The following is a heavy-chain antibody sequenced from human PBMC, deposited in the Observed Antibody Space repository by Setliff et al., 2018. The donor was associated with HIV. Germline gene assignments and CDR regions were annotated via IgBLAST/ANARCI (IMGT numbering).Heavy chain of an antibody. D-gene: IGHD6-19*01. CDR2: INHSGST. CDR1: GGSFSGYY. Sequence: PSETLSLTCAVYGGSFSGYYWSWIRRPPGKGLEWIGEINHSGSTNYNPSLKSRVTISVDTSKDQFSLKLSSVTAADTAVYYCARVAGSHYFDYWGQGTLVTVSS. V-gene: IGHV4-34*01. J-gene: IGHJ4*02. CDR3: ARVAGSHYFDY.